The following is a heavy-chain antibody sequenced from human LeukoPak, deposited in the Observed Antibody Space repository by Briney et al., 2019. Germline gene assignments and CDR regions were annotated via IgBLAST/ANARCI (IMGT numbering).Heavy chain of an antibody. D-gene: IGHD2-2*01. J-gene: IGHJ4*02. CDR1: GYTFSSYY. Sequence: ASVKVSCKASGYTFSSYYMHWVRQAPGQGLESMGIINPSGGATSYAQKFQGRVTMTTDTSTSTAYMELRSLRSDDTAVYYCARDLELTVVVPAAIPFDYWGQGTLVTVSS. CDR3: ARDLELTVVVPAAIPFDY. CDR2: INPSGGAT. V-gene: IGHV1-46*01.